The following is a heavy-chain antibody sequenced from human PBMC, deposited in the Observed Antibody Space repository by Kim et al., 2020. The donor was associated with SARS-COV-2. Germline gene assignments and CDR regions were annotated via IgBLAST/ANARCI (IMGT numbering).Heavy chain of an antibody. J-gene: IGHJ4*02. CDR2: IYDSGRT. D-gene: IGHD1-1*01. CDR1: GGSISLSTYD. Sequence: SETLSLTCNVSGGSISLSTYDWGWVRQPPGRGLEWIGIIYDSGRTYYSPSLESRMTISVDTSKNQFSLKLTSVTAADTAVYYCTRRDMSHWYFDYWGQGALVTVSS. V-gene: IGHV4-39*01. CDR3: TRRDMSHWYFDY.